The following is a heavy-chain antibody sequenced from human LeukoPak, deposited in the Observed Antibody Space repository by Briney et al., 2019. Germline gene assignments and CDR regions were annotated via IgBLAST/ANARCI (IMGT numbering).Heavy chain of an antibody. Sequence: SETLSLTCAVSGYSISSGYYWGWIRQPPGKGLEWIGSIYHSGSTYYNPSLKSRVTISLDTSKNQFSLKLSSVTAADTAVYYCARHVAVAVTRYYFDYWGQGTLVTVSS. J-gene: IGHJ4*02. V-gene: IGHV4-38-2*01. CDR2: IYHSGST. CDR3: ARHVAVAVTRYYFDY. D-gene: IGHD3-22*01. CDR1: GYSISSGYY.